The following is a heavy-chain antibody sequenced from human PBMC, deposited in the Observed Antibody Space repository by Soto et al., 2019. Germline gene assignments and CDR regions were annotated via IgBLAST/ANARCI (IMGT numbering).Heavy chain of an antibody. V-gene: IGHV3-21*01. Sequence: GGSLRLSCAASGFTFSSYSMNWVRQAPGKGLEWVSSISSSSSYIYYADSVKGRFTISRDNAKNSLYLQMNSLRAEDTAVYYCARELWFGSSPLHYMDVWGKGTTVTVSS. D-gene: IGHD3-10*01. CDR2: ISSSSSYI. CDR1: GFTFSSYS. J-gene: IGHJ6*03. CDR3: ARELWFGSSPLHYMDV.